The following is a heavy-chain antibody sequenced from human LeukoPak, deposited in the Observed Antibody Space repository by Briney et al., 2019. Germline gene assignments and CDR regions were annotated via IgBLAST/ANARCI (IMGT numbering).Heavy chain of an antibody. V-gene: IGHV3-30*04. CDR1: GFTFSSYA. D-gene: IGHD3-22*01. J-gene: IGHJ4*02. Sequence: GGSLRLSCAASGFTFSSYAMHWVRQAPGKGLEWVAVISYDGSNKYYADSVKGRFTISRDNSKNTLYLQMNSLRAEDTAVYYCARAYYYDSSGYHLDYWGQGTLVTVPS. CDR2: ISYDGSNK. CDR3: ARAYYYDSSGYHLDY.